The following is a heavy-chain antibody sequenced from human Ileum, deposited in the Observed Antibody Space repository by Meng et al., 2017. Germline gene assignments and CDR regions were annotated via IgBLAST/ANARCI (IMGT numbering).Heavy chain of an antibody. CDR1: GGSISSSNW. D-gene: IGHD4-23*01. Sequence: VQLQEWGPGLVKPSGTLSLTGAGSGGSISSSNWWSWVRQPPGKGLEWIGEIYHSGSTNYNPSLKSRVTISVDKSKNQFSLKLSSVTAADTAVYYCARYILRWGYYFDYWGQGTLVTVSS. J-gene: IGHJ4*02. CDR3: ARYILRWGYYFDY. CDR2: IYHSGST. V-gene: IGHV4-4*02.